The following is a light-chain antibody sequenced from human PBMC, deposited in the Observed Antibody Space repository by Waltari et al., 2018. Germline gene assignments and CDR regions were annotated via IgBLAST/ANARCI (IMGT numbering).Light chain of an antibody. V-gene: IGLV3-1*01. CDR2: QDK. CDR1: NLGDKY. CDR3: QTWDSSIVV. Sequence: SYEVTQPPSVSVSPGQTASITCSGNNLGDKYAFWYQQKPGQSPVPVIYQDKKRPSGIPERFSGSTSGDTATLTIRGTQAIDEADYYCQTWDSSIVVFGGGTKLTVL. J-gene: IGLJ2*01.